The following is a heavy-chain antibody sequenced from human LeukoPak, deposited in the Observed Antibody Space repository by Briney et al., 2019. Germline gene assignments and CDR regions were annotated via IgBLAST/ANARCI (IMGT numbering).Heavy chain of an antibody. J-gene: IGHJ3*02. CDR1: GGSISSYY. CDR3: ARDTAPPAGYYYDSSGYYLDAFDI. V-gene: IGHV4-59*01. CDR2: IYYSWST. D-gene: IGHD3-22*01. Sequence: SETLSLTCTVSGGSISSYYWSWIRQPPGTGLEWIGYIYYSWSTNYNPSLKSRVTISVDTSKNQFSLKLSSVTAADTAVYYCARDTAPPAGYYYDSSGYYLDAFDIWGQGTMVTVSS.